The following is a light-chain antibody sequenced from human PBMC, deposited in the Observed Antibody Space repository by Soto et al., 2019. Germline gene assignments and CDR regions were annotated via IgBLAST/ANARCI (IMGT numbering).Light chain of an antibody. V-gene: IGKV3-20*01. J-gene: IGKJ1*01. Sequence: EIVLTQSPGTLSSSPGERATLSCRASQSVSSSYLAWYQHRPGQAPRLLIYGSSRRATSIPDRFGGSGSGTDFTLTISRLEPEDFAVYYCQQYGDSSWTFGQGTQVEIK. CDR2: GSS. CDR1: QSVSSSY. CDR3: QQYGDSSWT.